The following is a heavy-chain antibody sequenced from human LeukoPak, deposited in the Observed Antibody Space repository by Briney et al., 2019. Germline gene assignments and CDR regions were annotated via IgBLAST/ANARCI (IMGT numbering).Heavy chain of an antibody. Sequence: ASVKVSCKAYGYTLTSYYMHWVRQAPGQGLEWMGIINPSGGSTSYAQKFQGRVTMTRDTSTSTVYMELSSLRSEDTAVYYCARAVLWWFDYWGQGTLVTVSS. J-gene: IGHJ4*02. CDR3: ARAVLWWFDY. V-gene: IGHV1-46*01. D-gene: IGHD2-21*01. CDR1: GYTLTSYY. CDR2: INPSGGST.